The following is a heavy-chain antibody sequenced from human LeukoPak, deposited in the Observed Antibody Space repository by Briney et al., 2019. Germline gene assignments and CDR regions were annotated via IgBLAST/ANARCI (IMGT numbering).Heavy chain of an antibody. CDR3: ARLGGSGYYCFNWFDP. D-gene: IGHD3-22*01. CDR2: IDYSGST. Sequence: ETLSLTCTVSGGAISSYYWSWIRQPPGQGLDWLWDIDYSGSTTYNPSLENLVTISVDTSKNQSSLTLSSVTAADTAVYYCARLGGSGYYCFNWFDPCGHRDLGSASS. J-gene: IGHJ5*02. CDR1: GGAISSYY. V-gene: IGHV4-59*08.